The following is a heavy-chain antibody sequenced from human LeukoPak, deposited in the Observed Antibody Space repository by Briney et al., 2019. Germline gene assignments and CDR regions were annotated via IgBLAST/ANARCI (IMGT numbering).Heavy chain of an antibody. J-gene: IGHJ3*02. CDR3: ARAEDYDILTGQETPCAFDI. Sequence: SETLSLTCTVSGGSISSGSYYWSWIRQPAGKGLEWIGRIYTSGSTNYNPSLKSRVTISVDTSKNQFSLKLSSVTAADTAVYYCARAEDYDILTGQETPCAFDIWGQGTMVTVSS. CDR2: IYTSGST. V-gene: IGHV4-61*02. D-gene: IGHD3-9*01. CDR1: GGSISSGSYY.